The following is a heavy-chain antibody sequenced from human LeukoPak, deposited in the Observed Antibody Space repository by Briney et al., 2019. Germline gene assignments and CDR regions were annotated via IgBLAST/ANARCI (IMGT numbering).Heavy chain of an antibody. V-gene: IGHV3-33*01. CDR3: ARDFEPRGYSHHLVGY. J-gene: IGHJ4*02. CDR1: GFTFSSYG. Sequence: GGSLRLSCAASGFTFSSYGMHWVRQAPGKGLEWVAVIWYDGSNKYYADSVKGRFTISRDNPKNTLYLQMNSLRAEDTAVYYCARDFEPRGYSHHLVGYWGQGTLVTVSS. CDR2: IWYDGSNK. D-gene: IGHD5-18*01.